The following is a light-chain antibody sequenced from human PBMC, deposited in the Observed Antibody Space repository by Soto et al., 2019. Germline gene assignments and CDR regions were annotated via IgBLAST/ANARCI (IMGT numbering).Light chain of an antibody. CDR3: QQFSSYSRT. J-gene: IGKJ1*01. Sequence: DIQMTQSPSTLSASVGDRVTITCRASQSVSSWVAWYQQKPGKAPKLLIYTASNLDSGVPSRFSGSGSGTEFTLPISSLQPDDFATYYCQQFSSYSRTFGQGTKV. CDR1: QSVSSW. CDR2: TAS. V-gene: IGKV1-5*01.